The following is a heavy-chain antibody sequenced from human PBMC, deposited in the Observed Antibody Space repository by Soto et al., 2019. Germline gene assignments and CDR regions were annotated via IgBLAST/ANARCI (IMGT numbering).Heavy chain of an antibody. CDR2: IIPILGIA. Sequence: GASVKVSCKASGGTFSSYTISWVRQAPGQGLEWMGRIIPILGIANYAQKFQGRVTITADKSTSTAYMELSSLRSEDTAVYYCAREGGVVAATPDYYYGMDVWGQGTTVTVS. V-gene: IGHV1-69*04. CDR3: AREGGVVAATPDYYYGMDV. CDR1: GGTFSSYT. J-gene: IGHJ6*02. D-gene: IGHD2-15*01.